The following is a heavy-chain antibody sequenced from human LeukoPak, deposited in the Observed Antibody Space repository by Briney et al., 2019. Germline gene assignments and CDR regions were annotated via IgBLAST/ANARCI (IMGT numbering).Heavy chain of an antibody. CDR1: GFSFSYFW. V-gene: IGHV3-7*01. Sequence: RGSLRLSCTASGFSFSYFWMTWVRQAPGKGLEWVATIKQDGSETYFVDSLKGRFTISRDNAKNSLFLQMNSLRAEDTAVYYCARVSWGDAFDIWGQGTMVTVSS. D-gene: IGHD3-16*01. CDR3: ARVSWGDAFDI. CDR2: IKQDGSET. J-gene: IGHJ3*02.